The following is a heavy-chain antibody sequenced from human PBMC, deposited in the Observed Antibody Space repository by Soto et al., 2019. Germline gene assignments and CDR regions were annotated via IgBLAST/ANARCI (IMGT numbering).Heavy chain of an antibody. D-gene: IGHD3-22*01. CDR3: ARGIAMMVVVERDAPDKDYLDS. CDR2: INHSGST. Sequence: QAQLQQWGAGLLKASETLSLTCAVYGGSFSGHYWSWIRQPPGKGLEWIGEINHSGSTSYNPSLKRRVTISVDTSKNQFSLKLNSVTAADTAVYYCARGIAMMVVVERDAPDKDYLDSWGQGTLVTVSS. V-gene: IGHV4-34*01. CDR1: GGSFSGHY. J-gene: IGHJ4*02.